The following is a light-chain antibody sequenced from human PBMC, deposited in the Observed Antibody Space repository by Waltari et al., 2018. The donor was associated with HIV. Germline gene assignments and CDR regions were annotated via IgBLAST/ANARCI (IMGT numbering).Light chain of an antibody. Sequence: DIQMTQSPSTLSATVGDRVTITCRASQSISAWLAWYQQKPGKAPRLLIYKASALESGVPSRFSGSGSGTEFTLTISSLQPDDVAIYYCQQYSSSSPAFGQGTKLEIK. V-gene: IGKV1-5*03. CDR3: QQYSSSSPA. CDR2: KAS. CDR1: QSISAW. J-gene: IGKJ1*01.